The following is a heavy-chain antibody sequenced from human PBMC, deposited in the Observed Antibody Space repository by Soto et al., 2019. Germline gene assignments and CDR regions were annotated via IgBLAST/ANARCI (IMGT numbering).Heavy chain of an antibody. Sequence: NPSETLSLTCSVSGVAISYGGYSWSWIRQSPGKGLEWLGYISHVETTYYNPSFQSRLSLSIDRTRNQFSLSLSSMTAADKAVYYCARGGGYDPFDFWGQGIQVTVSS. CDR2: ISHVETT. V-gene: IGHV4-30-2*06. D-gene: IGHD3-3*01. CDR1: GVAISYGGYS. J-gene: IGHJ4*02. CDR3: ARGGGYDPFDF.